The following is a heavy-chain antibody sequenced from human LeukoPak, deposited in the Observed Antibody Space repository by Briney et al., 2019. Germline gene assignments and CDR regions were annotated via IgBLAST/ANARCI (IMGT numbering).Heavy chain of an antibody. V-gene: IGHV3-21*01. CDR2: ITASSTAI. CDR1: GFTFNTYT. Sequence: PGGSLRLSCAASGFTFNTYTMNWVRQAPGKGLEWVSSITASSTAIYSADSVKGRFPISRDNAKNFLYLQMNSLRAEDTAVYYCARRAGGLARNNWFDPWGQGTLVTVSS. CDR3: ARRAGGLARNNWFDP. D-gene: IGHD3-16*01. J-gene: IGHJ5*02.